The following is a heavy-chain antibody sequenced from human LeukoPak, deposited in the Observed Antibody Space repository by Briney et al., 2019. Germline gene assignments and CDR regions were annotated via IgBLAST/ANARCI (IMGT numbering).Heavy chain of an antibody. Sequence: GASVKVSCKASGYTFSGYYMHWVRQAPGQGLEWMGWINPNSGGTYYAQKFQGRVTMTRDTSISTAYMELSRLRSDDTAVYYCAREENTAMVVYWGQGTLVTVSS. V-gene: IGHV1-2*02. CDR1: GYTFSGYY. CDR2: INPNSGGT. J-gene: IGHJ4*02. CDR3: AREENTAMVVY. D-gene: IGHD5-18*01.